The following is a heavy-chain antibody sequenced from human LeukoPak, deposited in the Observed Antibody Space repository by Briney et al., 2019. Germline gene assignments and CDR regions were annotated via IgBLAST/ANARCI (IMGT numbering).Heavy chain of an antibody. CDR3: TRDHRDDWNPGYYFDY. V-gene: IGHV3-49*04. Sequence: GGSLRLSCAASGFAFGDFAMNWVRQAPGQGLEWVGFIKTKVYGGTTEYSASVKGRFTISRDASNAIAYLQMNSLKTEDTAVYYCTRDHRDDWNPGYYFDYWGQGALVTVSS. CDR2: IKTKVYGGTT. J-gene: IGHJ4*02. D-gene: IGHD1-1*01. CDR1: GFAFGDFA.